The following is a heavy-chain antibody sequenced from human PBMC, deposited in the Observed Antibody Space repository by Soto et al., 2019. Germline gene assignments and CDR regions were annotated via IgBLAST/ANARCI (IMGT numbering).Heavy chain of an antibody. D-gene: IGHD3-3*01. CDR1: GGSFSGYC. V-gene: IGHV4-34*01. CDR2: INHSGRT. CDR3: ARGRKYYDFWSGYSHPRYYFNY. Sequence: SETLSLTCAVYGGSFSGYCWSWIRQPPGKGLEWIGEINHSGRTNYNPSLKSRVTISVDTSKSQFSLKLSSVTAADTAVYYCARGRKYYDFWSGYSHPRYYFNYWGQGTLVTVS. J-gene: IGHJ4*02.